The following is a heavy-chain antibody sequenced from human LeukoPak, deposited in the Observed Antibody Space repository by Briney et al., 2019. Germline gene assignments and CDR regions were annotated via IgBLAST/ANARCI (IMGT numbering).Heavy chain of an antibody. CDR3: ARQFSHIVVVPAAIGY. V-gene: IGHV4-39*01. D-gene: IGHD2-2*01. J-gene: IGHJ4*02. CDR2: IYYSGST. CDR1: GGSISSSSYY. Sequence: PSETLSLTCTVSGGSISSSSYYWGWIRQPPGKGLEWIGSIYYSGSTYYNPSLKSRVTISGDTSKNQFSLKLSSVTAADTAVYYCARQFSHIVVVPAAIGYWGQGTLVTVSS.